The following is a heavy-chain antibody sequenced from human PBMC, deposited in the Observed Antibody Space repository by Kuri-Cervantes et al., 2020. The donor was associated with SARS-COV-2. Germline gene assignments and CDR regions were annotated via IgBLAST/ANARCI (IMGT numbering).Heavy chain of an antibody. D-gene: IGHD4-23*01. CDR1: GGTFSSYA. Sequence: SVKVSCKASGGTFSSYAISWVRQAPGQGLEWMGGIIPILVIANYAQKFQGRATITADKSTSTAYMELSSLRSEDTAVYYCARIGYGGKASRTLGYYYYMDVWGKGTTVTVSS. V-gene: IGHV1-69*10. CDR3: ARIGYGGKASRTLGYYYYMDV. J-gene: IGHJ6*03. CDR2: IIPILVIA.